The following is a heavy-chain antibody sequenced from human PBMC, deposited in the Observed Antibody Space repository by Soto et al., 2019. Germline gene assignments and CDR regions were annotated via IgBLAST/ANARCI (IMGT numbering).Heavy chain of an antibody. V-gene: IGHV1-69*13. CDR1: GGTFSSYA. D-gene: IGHD1-20*01. CDR3: ARGRGYNWNLLYYYYGMDV. Sequence: SVKVSCKASGGTFSSYAISWVRQAPGQGLEWMGGIIPIFGTANYAQKFQGRVTITADESASTAYMELSSLRSEDTAMYYCARGRGYNWNLLYYYYGMDVWGQGTTVTVSS. J-gene: IGHJ6*02. CDR2: IIPIFGTA.